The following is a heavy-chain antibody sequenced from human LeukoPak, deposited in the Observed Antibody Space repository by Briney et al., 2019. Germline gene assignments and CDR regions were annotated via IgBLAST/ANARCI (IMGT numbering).Heavy chain of an antibody. Sequence: GGSLRLSCAASGFTFSSYAMSWVRQTPGKGLEWVSAVSGSGGSTYYADSVKGRFTISRDNSKNTLYLQMNSLRAEDTAVYYCAASGEGVVVVAADWFDPWGQGTLVTVSS. CDR3: AASGEGVVVVAADWFDP. J-gene: IGHJ5*02. V-gene: IGHV3-23*01. D-gene: IGHD2-15*01. CDR1: GFTFSSYA. CDR2: VSGSGGST.